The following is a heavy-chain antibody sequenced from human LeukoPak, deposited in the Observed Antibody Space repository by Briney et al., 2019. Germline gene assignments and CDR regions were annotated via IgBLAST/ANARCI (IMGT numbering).Heavy chain of an antibody. CDR2: IYYSGST. CDR3: ARGGEWFDP. D-gene: IGHD2-15*01. CDR1: GGSISSSSYY. J-gene: IGHJ5*02. Sequence: PSETLSLTCTVPGGSISSSSYYWGWIRQPPGKGLEWIGSIYYSGSTYYNPSLKSRVTISVDTSKNQFSLKLSSVTAADTAVYYCARGGEWFDPWGQGTLVTVSS. V-gene: IGHV4-39*01.